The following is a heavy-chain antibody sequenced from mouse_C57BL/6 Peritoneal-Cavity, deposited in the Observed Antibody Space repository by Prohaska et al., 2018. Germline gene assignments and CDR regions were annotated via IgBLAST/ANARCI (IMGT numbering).Heavy chain of an antibody. CDR2: IYTGDGDT. CDR3: ARGGDYAMDY. CDR1: GYAFSSYW. J-gene: IGHJ4*01. Sequence: QVQLQQSGAELVKPGASVKISCKASGYAFSSYWMNWVKQRPGKGLEWIGQIYTGDGDTNYNGKFKGKATLTADKSSRTAYMQLSSLTSEDSAVYFCARGGDYAMDYWGQGTSVTVSS. V-gene: IGHV1-80*01.